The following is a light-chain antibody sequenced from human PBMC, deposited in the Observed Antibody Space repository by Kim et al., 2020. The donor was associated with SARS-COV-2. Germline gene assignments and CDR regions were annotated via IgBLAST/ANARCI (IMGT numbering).Light chain of an antibody. CDR2: KAS. J-gene: IGKJ1*01. CDR3: QQYASYPWT. Sequence: DIQMTQSPSTLSASVGDSVTISCGASQNVDTSLAWYQQKAGKPPKVLIFKASSLEVGVSSRFRGSGSATRFTLTINNLQPGDFATYYCQQYASYPWTFGQGTKVDIK. CDR1: QNVDTS. V-gene: IGKV1-5*01.